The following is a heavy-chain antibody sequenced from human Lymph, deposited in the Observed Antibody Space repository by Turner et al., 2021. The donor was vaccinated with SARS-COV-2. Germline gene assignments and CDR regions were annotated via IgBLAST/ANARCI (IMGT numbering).Heavy chain of an antibody. J-gene: IGHJ6*02. Sequence: EVQLVESGGGLVQPGRSLRRSCAASGFTFDEYDMHWVRQAPGKGLEWVSGISGNSGSIGYADSVKGRFTISRDNAKNSLYLQMNSLRAEDTALYYCAKGRRFGMDVWGQGTTVTVSS. CDR1: GFTFDEYD. V-gene: IGHV3-9*01. CDR2: ISGNSGSI. CDR3: AKGRRFGMDV.